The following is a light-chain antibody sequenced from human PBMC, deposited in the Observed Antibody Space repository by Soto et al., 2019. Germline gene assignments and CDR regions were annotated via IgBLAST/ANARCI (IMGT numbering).Light chain of an antibody. CDR2: ANT. Sequence: QSVLTQTPSVSGAPGQRVTISCTGTNSNIGAGYDVHWYQHLPGRAPKLLIFANTHRPSGVPDRFSGSKSGTSASLAITGLQPEDEADYYCQSFDNSLSGFDVFGSGTKVTVL. CDR1: NSNIGAGYD. J-gene: IGLJ1*01. V-gene: IGLV1-40*01. CDR3: QSFDNSLSGFDV.